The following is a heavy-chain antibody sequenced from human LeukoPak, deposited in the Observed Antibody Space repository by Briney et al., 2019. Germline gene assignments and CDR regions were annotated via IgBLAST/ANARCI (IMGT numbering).Heavy chain of an antibody. CDR3: AKVPEPYYYYYMDV. V-gene: IGHV3-30*02. Sequence: GGSLRLSCAASGFTFSSYGMHWVRQAPGKGLEWVAFIRYDGSNKYYADSVKGRFTISRDNSKNTLYLQMNSLRAEDTAVYYCAKVPEPYYYYYMDVWGKGTTVTVSS. CDR1: GFTFSSYG. CDR2: IRYDGSNK. J-gene: IGHJ6*03. D-gene: IGHD1-14*01.